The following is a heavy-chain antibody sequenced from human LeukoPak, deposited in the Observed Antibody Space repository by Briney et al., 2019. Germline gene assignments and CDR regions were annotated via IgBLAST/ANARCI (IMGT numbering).Heavy chain of an antibody. CDR2: IRSKANSYAT. D-gene: IGHD2-15*01. V-gene: IGHV3-73*01. CDR3: ARGGERYCSGGSCYDGFDY. Sequence: GGSLRLSCAASGFTFSGSAMHWVRQASGKGLEWVGRIRSKANSYATAYAASVKGRFTISRDDSKNTLYLQMNSLRAEDTAVYYCARGGERYCSGGSCYDGFDYWGQGTLVTVSS. CDR1: GFTFSGSA. J-gene: IGHJ4*02.